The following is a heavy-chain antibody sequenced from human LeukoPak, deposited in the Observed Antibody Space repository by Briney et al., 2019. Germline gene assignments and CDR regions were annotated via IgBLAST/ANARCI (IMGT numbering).Heavy chain of an antibody. CDR2: IYNSGST. CDR3: ARECDCATITYREGHWFDP. D-gene: IGHD2-15*01. Sequence: SETLSLTCAVYGGSFSSYYWSWIRQPAGKGLEWIGGIYNSGSTNYNPSLKSRVTISVDTSKNQFSLKLSAVTAADTAVYYCARECDCATITYREGHWFDPWGQGTLFTVSS. CDR1: GGSFSSYY. V-gene: IGHV4-4*07. J-gene: IGHJ5*02.